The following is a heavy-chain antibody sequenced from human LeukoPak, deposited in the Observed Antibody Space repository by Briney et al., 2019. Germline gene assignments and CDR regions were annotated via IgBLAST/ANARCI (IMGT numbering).Heavy chain of an antibody. D-gene: IGHD3-22*01. CDR3: ARVSDSSRFVVD. CDR1: GGSISSGDYY. CDR2: IYYSGST. Sequence: SETLSLTCTVSGGSISSGDYYWSWIRQPPGKGLEWIGYIYYSGSTYYNPSLKSRVTISVATSKNQFSLELSSVTAADTAVYYCARVSDSSRFVVDWGQGTLVTVSS. V-gene: IGHV4-30-4*01. J-gene: IGHJ4*02.